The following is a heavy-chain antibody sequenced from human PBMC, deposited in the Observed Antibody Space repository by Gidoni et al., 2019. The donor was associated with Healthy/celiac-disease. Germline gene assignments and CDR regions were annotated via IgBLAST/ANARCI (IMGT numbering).Heavy chain of an antibody. CDR2: ISAYNGNT. CDR3: ARALKVRFLEWTYYNWFDP. J-gene: IGHJ5*02. Sequence: QVQLVQSGAEVKKPGASVKVSCKASGYTFTSYGISWVRQAPGQGLEWMGWISAYNGNTNYAQKLQGRVTMTTDTSTSTAYMELRSLRSDDTAVYYCARALKVRFLEWTYYNWFDPWGQGTLVTVSS. V-gene: IGHV1-18*01. D-gene: IGHD3-3*01. CDR1: GYTFTSYG.